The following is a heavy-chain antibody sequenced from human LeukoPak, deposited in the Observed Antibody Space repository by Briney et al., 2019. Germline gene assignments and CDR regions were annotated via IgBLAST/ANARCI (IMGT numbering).Heavy chain of an antibody. CDR1: GFTFSTYG. J-gene: IGHJ4*02. D-gene: IGHD5-18*01. CDR2: IAYDGSNK. CDR3: ARALSAMVADN. V-gene: IGHV3-33*01. Sequence: PGGSLRLSCAASGFTFSTYGMHWVRQAPGKGLQWVSVIAYDGSNKNYGDSVKGRFTISRDNSKNTVYLQMNSLRAEDTALYYCARALSAMVADNWGQGTLVTVSS.